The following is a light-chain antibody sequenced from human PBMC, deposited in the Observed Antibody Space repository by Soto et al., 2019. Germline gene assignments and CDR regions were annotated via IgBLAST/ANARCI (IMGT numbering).Light chain of an antibody. V-gene: IGKV1-5*03. J-gene: IGKJ1*01. CDR3: QQYNSYSWT. Sequence: DTPVNHCLATQRASLRDRSTLSCPASQSVSSWLAWYQQKPGKAPKLLIYEASSLESGVPSRFGGSGSGTEFTLAISSLQPDEFAIYYCQQYNSYSWTFRQGTKVDI. CDR1: QSVSSW. CDR2: EAS.